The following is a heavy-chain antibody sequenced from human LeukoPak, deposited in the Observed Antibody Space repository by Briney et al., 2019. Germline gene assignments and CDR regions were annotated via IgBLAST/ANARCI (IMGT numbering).Heavy chain of an antibody. Sequence: GASVKVSRKASGGTFSSYAISWVRQAPGQGLEWMGRIIPIFGTANYAQKFQGRVTITTDESTSTAYMELSSLRSEDTAVYYCAREGSISLSFDYWGQGTLVTVSS. CDR3: AREGSISLSFDY. V-gene: IGHV1-69*05. CDR1: GGTFSSYA. CDR2: IIPIFGTA. D-gene: IGHD3-3*02. J-gene: IGHJ4*02.